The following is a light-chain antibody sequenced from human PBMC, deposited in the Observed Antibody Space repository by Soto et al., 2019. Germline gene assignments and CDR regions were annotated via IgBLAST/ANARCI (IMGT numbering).Light chain of an antibody. CDR2: GAS. Sequence: EIVLTQSPGTLSLSPGERATLSCRASQSVTSRNLAWYQQKPGQAPRLLTYGASSGATGIPDRFSGSGSGTDFTLTTSRLEPEDFAVYYCQQYGSSPFTFGPGTKVDIK. CDR3: QQYGSSPFT. J-gene: IGKJ3*01. V-gene: IGKV3-20*01. CDR1: QSVTSRN.